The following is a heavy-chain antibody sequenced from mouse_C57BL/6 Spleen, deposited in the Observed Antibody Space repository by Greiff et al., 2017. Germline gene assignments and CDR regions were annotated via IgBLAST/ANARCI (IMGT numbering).Heavy chain of an antibody. CDR2: INPSTGYT. Sequence: VQLQQSGAELAKPGASVQLSCKASGYTFTSYWMHWVKQRPGQGLEWLGYINPSTGYTKYNQKFKDKATLTADKSSSTAYMQLSSLTCVDSAVYDCARGVTTVVAPCAYWGQGTLVTVSA. CDR1: GYTFTSYW. CDR3: ARGVTTVVAPCAY. D-gene: IGHD1-1*01. J-gene: IGHJ3*01. V-gene: IGHV1-7*01.